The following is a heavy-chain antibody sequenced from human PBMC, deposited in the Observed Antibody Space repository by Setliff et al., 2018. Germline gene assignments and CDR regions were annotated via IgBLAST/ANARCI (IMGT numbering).Heavy chain of an antibody. CDR1: GGSISSPNW. CDR3: TRAYSGSHDY. V-gene: IGHV4-4*02. Sequence: LSLTCAVSGGSISSPNWWNWVRQPPGKGLEWIGEIYHSGTTNYNPSLKSRVTMSVDKSRNQFSLRLTSVTAADTAIYYCTRAYSGSHDYWGQGTLVTRLL. CDR2: IYHSGTT. J-gene: IGHJ4*02. D-gene: IGHD1-26*01.